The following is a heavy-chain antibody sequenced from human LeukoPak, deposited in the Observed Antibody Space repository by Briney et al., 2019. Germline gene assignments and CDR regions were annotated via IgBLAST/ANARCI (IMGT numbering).Heavy chain of an antibody. D-gene: IGHD3-10*01. V-gene: IGHV4-59*01. J-gene: IGHJ4*02. CDR3: ARGSPDYYGSGSYYSDY. CDR2: IYYSGST. CDR1: GGSISSYY. Sequence: SETLSLTCTVSGGSISSYYWSWIRQPPGKGLEWIGYIYYSGSTNYNPSLKSRVTISVDTSKNQFSLKLSSVTAADTAVYYCARGSPDYYGSGSYYSDYWGQGTLVTVSS.